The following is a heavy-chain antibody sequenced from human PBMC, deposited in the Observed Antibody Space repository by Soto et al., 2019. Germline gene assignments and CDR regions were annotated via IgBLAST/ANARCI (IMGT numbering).Heavy chain of an antibody. Sequence: QVHLVQSGAEVKKPGASVKVSCQASGYAFSAYYIHWVRQAPGQGLEWMGWINPHTGDTNYTQLFEARVTLTTDTSTNTASMDLTGLTSADTAVYYCARRHGARSNVFRSAFQLDYWGQGTLVAVSS. J-gene: IGHJ4*02. CDR1: GYAFSAYY. CDR2: INPHTGDT. CDR3: ARRHGARSNVFRSAFQLDY. D-gene: IGHD2-21*01. V-gene: IGHV1-2*02.